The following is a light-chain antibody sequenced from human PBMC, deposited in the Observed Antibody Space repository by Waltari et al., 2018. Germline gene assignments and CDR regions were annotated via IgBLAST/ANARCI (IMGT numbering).Light chain of an antibody. J-gene: IGKJ2*02. CDR3: HQYNNWPGT. Sequence: VMTQFPATLSLSPGESATLFCRASQSITSNLAWYQQKPGQAPRLLMYGASIRAPGIPARVSGSGSGTEFTLTISSLKSEDFAVYYCHQYNNWPGTFGQGTKLEIK. V-gene: IGKV3-15*01. CDR2: GAS. CDR1: QSITSN.